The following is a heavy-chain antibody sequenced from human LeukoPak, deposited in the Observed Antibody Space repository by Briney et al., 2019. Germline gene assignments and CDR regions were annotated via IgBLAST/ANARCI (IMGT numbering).Heavy chain of an antibody. D-gene: IGHD3-16*01. Sequence: SVKVSCKASGGTFSSYAISWVRQAPGQGLEWMGGIIPIFGTANYAQKFQGRVTITADESTSTAYMELSSLRSEDTAVYYCARTVQRRQLQYDLGYWGQGTLVTVSS. CDR2: IIPIFGTA. CDR1: GGTFSSYA. V-gene: IGHV1-69*01. CDR3: ARTVQRRQLQYDLGY. J-gene: IGHJ4*02.